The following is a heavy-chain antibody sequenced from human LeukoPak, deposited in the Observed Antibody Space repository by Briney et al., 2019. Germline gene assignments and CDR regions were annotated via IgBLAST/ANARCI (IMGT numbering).Heavy chain of an antibody. CDR2: IKQDGSEK. V-gene: IGHV3-7*01. D-gene: IGHD1-26*01. J-gene: IGHJ4*02. CDR1: GFTFSSYW. Sequence: GGSLRLSCAASGFTFSSYWMSWVRQAPGKGLEWVANIKQDGSEKYYVDSEKGRFTISRDNAKNSLYLQMNSLRAEDTAVYYCARGTRLSGTSGRYFDYWGQGTLVTVSS. CDR3: ARGTRLSGTSGRYFDY.